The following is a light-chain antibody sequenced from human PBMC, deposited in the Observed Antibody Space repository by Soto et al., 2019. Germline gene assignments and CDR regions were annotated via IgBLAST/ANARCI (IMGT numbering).Light chain of an antibody. V-gene: IGLV2-14*01. CDR2: EVS. Sequence: QSVLTQPASVSGSPGQSITISCTGSSNDVGGYNYVSWYQQHPGQAPKLIIYEVSDRPSGVSPRFSGSKSGNTASLTISGLQVEDEADYFCTSYTSTIPYVFGSGIKVTVL. J-gene: IGLJ1*01. CDR1: SNDVGGYNY. CDR3: TSYTSTIPYV.